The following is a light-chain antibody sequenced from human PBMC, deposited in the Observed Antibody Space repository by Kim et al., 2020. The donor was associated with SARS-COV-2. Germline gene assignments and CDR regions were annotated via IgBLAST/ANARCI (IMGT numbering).Light chain of an antibody. CDR3: VLRMDGGILG. V-gene: IGLV8-61*01. J-gene: IGLJ3*02. CDR2: NTN. Sequence: GGTVTLTCGLSSGSVSTDHFPSWYQQTPGQGPRTLLYNTNTRSSGVSDRFSGSILGSKAALTITGAQADDESDYYCVLRMDGGILGFGGGTKVTVL. CDR1: SGSVSTDHF.